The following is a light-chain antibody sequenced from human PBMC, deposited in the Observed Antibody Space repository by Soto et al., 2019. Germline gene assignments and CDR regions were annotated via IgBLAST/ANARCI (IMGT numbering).Light chain of an antibody. CDR2: EVT. V-gene: IGLV2-8*01. J-gene: IGLJ1*01. Sequence: QSALTQPPSASGSPGSSVTISCTGSNSDIGGYNYVSWYQQHPGKAPKLMLYEVTKRPSGVPDRFSGSKSGNTASLTVSGLQAEDEVDYNCSSYAGSPHYVFGTGTKLTVL. CDR3: SSYAGSPHYV. CDR1: NSDIGGYNY.